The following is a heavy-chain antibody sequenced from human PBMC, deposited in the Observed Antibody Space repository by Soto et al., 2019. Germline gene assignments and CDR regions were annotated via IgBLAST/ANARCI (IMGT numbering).Heavy chain of an antibody. CDR3: ERVMATENFDY. Sequence: GESLKISCKGSGYIFTSYWIGWVRQMPGKGLEWMGIIYPGDSDTRYSPSFQGQVTISADKSISTAYLQWSSLKASETAMYYCERVMATENFDYWGQATLVTVSS. D-gene: IGHD2-21*01. J-gene: IGHJ4*02. V-gene: IGHV5-51*01. CDR1: GYIFTSYW. CDR2: IYPGDSDT.